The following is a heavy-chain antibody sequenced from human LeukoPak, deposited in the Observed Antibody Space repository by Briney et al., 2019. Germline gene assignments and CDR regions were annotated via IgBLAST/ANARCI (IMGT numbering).Heavy chain of an antibody. V-gene: IGHV4-61*02. CDR1: GNSISSGDYY. J-gene: IGHJ5*02. Sequence: SETLSLTCTVSGNSISSGDYYWSWIRQPAGKGLEWIGRIYTSGSTTYNPSLKSRVTISGDTSENQFSLRLSSVTAADTAVYYCARRRGFYPSYFDHWGQGILVTVSS. CDR3: ARRRGFYPSYFDH. CDR2: IYTSGST. D-gene: IGHD3-10*01.